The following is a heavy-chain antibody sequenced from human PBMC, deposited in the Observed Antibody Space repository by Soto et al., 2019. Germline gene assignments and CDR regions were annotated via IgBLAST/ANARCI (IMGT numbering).Heavy chain of an antibody. CDR2: ISYDGSNK. J-gene: IGHJ6*02. D-gene: IGHD3-22*01. V-gene: IGHV3-30*18. CDR1: GFTFSSYG. CDR3: AKVSFTRLLRYYYGMDV. Sequence: GGSLRLSCAASGFTFSSYGMHWVRQAPGKGLEWVAVISYDGSNKYYADSVKGRFTISRDNSKNTLYLQMNSLRAEDTAVYYCAKVSFTRLLRYYYGMDVWGQGTTVTVSS.